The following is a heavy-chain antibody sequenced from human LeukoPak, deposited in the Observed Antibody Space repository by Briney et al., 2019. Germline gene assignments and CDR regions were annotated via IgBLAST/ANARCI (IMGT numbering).Heavy chain of an antibody. CDR3: ARDFTKTASPDAFDF. CDR2: IYYSGST. CDR1: GDSINRDGYH. Sequence: SETLSLTCTLSGDSINRDGYHWTWIRQHPGKGLEWIGYIYYSGSTSYNPSLKGRVSISLDSSQNQFSLTLRSVTAADTAVYYCARDFTKTASPDAFDFWGQGTLIIVSS. V-gene: IGHV4-31*02. D-gene: IGHD1-1*01. J-gene: IGHJ3*01.